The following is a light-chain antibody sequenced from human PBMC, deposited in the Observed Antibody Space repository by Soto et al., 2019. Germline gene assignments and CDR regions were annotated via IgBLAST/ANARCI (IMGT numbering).Light chain of an antibody. CDR3: QQYNNWPYT. J-gene: IGKJ2*01. V-gene: IGKV3-15*01. CDR2: GAS. Sequence: EIVMTQSPAPLSVSPGQRATLSCRASQSVSSNLAWYRQKPGQAPRLLIYGASTRATGIPDMFSGSGSGTEFTLTISTLQSEDFAVYYCQQYNNWPYTFGQGTKLEI. CDR1: QSVSSN.